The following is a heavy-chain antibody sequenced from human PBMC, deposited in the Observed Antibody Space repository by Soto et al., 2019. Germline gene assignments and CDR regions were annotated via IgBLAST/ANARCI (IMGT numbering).Heavy chain of an antibody. CDR2: TYYRSKWYN. Sequence: SQTLSLTCAISGDSVSSNSAAWNWIRQSPSRGLEWLGRTYYRSKWYNDYAVSVKSRITINPDTSKNQFSLQLNSVTPEDTAVYYCARGRAVAGTAYYYYGMDVWGQGTTVTVSS. D-gene: IGHD6-19*01. CDR3: ARGRAVAGTAYYYYGMDV. J-gene: IGHJ6*02. CDR1: GDSVSSNSAA. V-gene: IGHV6-1*01.